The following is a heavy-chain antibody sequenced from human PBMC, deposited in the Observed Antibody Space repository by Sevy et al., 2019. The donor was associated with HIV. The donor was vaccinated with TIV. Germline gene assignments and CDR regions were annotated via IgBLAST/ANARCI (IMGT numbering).Heavy chain of an antibody. CDR1: GFNFSIYA. Sequence: GGSLRLSCAASGFNFSIYAMHWVRQAPGKGLECVADIPYDGNNKYYADSVKGRFTISRDNSKNIFYLQMNSLRGEDTAVYYCAREGYYDFWSGYPRNEFDYWGQGTLVTVSS. V-gene: IGHV3-30-3*01. CDR2: IPYDGNNK. CDR3: AREGYYDFWSGYPRNEFDY. D-gene: IGHD3-3*01. J-gene: IGHJ4*02.